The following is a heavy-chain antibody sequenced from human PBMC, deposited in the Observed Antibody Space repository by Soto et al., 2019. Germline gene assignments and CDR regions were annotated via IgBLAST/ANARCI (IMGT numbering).Heavy chain of an antibody. CDR2: ISGSAGRT. J-gene: IGHJ4*02. CDR1: GFLFNNYA. V-gene: IGHV3-23*01. Sequence: EVQLLESGGGLVQPGGTLTLSCAASGFLFNNYAMNWVRQAPEKGLEWVSVISGSAGRTYYADSVKGRFTISRDNSRNTLYLQMKSLRVEDTAIYYCAKDHPSVESGSYLGGKDYWGRGTLVTVSS. CDR3: AKDHPSVESGSYLGGKDY. D-gene: IGHD1-26*01.